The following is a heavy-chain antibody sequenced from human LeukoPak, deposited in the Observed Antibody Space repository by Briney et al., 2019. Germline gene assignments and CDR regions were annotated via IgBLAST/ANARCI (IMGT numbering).Heavy chain of an antibody. D-gene: IGHD6-13*01. CDR3: AREEGAPIAAANI. CDR2: IITYNGNT. J-gene: IGHJ3*02. V-gene: IGHV1-18*01. CDR1: GYTFTTYT. Sequence: ASVKVSCKASGYTFTTYTISWVRQAPGQGLEWMGWIITYNGNTHYAQKFQGRVTMTTDTSTNTAYMELRSLRSDDTAVYYCAREEGAPIAAANIWGLGTMVTVSS.